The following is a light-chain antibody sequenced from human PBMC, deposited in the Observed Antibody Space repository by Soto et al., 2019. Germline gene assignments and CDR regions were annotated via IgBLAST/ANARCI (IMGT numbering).Light chain of an antibody. CDR2: GAS. CDR3: QQYNSYSRT. Sequence: EVVMTQSPATLSVSLGDRATLSCRASQSVSSNLAWYQQKPGQAPRLLIYGASTRATGIPARFSGSGSGTEFTLTISSLQPDDFATYYCQQYNSYSRTFGQGTKVDIK. V-gene: IGKV3-15*01. CDR1: QSVSSN. J-gene: IGKJ1*01.